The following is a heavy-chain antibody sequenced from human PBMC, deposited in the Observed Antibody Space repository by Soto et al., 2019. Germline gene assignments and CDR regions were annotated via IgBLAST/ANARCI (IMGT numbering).Heavy chain of an antibody. Sequence: SETMSLTCAVYGGSLSGYYWTWIRQPPGRGLEWIGEINPGGITNYNPSVKSRLTISLDTSQKQVSLEFTSVTSADSAVYYCAREGSYSAYNFAHGLQLWSFDFWGQGALVTVSS. CDR3: AREGSYSAYNFAHGLQLWSFDF. CDR1: GGSLSGYY. CDR2: INPGGIT. J-gene: IGHJ4*02. V-gene: IGHV4-34*01. D-gene: IGHD5-12*01.